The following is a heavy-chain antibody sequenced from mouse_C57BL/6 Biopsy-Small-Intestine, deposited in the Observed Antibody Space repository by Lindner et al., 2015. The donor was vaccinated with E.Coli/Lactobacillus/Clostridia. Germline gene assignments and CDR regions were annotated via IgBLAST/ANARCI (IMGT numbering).Heavy chain of an antibody. Sequence: VQLQESGGDLVKPGGSLKLSCAASGFTFSSFGMSWVRQTPDRRLEWVATISSGGTYTYYPDSVKGRFTISRDNAKKTLYLQMSSLKSEDTAIYYCARHPYYVMDYWGQGTSVTVSS. CDR2: ISSGGTYT. V-gene: IGHV5-6*01. CDR3: ARHPYYVMDY. J-gene: IGHJ4*01. CDR1: GFTFSSFG.